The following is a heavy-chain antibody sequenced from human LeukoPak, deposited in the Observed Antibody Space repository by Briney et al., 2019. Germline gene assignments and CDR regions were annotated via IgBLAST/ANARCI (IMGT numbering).Heavy chain of an antibody. CDR3: AKVKRYYYYYGMDV. Sequence: GGSLRLSCAASGFTFSSYAMSWVRQAPGKGLEWVSAISGSGGSTYYADSVKGRLTISRDNSKNTLYLQMNSLRAEDTAVYYCAKVKRYYYYYGMDVWGQGTTVTVSS. CDR1: GFTFSSYA. J-gene: IGHJ6*02. V-gene: IGHV3-23*01. CDR2: ISGSGGST.